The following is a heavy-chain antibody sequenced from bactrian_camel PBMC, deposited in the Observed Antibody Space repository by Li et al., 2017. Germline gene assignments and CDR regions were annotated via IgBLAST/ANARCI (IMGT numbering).Heavy chain of an antibody. CDR2: INTSSGAQ. V-gene: IGHV3S1*01. Sequence: VQLVESGGGSVQAGGSLRLSCLASGYLPGTYCMAWFRQAPEKEREGIAVINTSSGAQYYRESVRGRFTISQDNAKRTVYLQMNSLKPEVTAMYYCAADRTCASLKSGTIDSRSQGTQVTVS. D-gene: IGHD5*01. CDR1: GYLPGTYC. J-gene: IGHJ4*01.